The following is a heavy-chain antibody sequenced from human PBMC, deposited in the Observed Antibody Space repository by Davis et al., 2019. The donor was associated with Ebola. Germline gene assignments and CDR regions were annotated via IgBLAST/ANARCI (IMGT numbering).Heavy chain of an antibody. CDR1: GFTFDNYG. D-gene: IGHD3-22*01. V-gene: IGHV3-20*04. CDR3: ARRVYDSRGYYYFDN. Sequence: GASLKISCAASGFTFDNYGMTWVRQAPGKGLDWVFGISWNGGITGYADSVKGRFTVSRDNAKNSLYLQMNSLRAEDTALYYCARRVYDSRGYYYFDNWGQGTLVTVSS. J-gene: IGHJ4*02. CDR2: ISWNGGIT.